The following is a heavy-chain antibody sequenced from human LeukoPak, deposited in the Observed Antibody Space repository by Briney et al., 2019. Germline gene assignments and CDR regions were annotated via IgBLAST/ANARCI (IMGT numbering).Heavy chain of an antibody. CDR2: IQNDGNNK. Sequence: GGSLRLSCAASGFTFSSNGMHWVRRAPGKGLECVAFIQNDGNNKKYADSVKGRFTISRDNSKNTLYLQMNSLRAEDTAVYYCARDWGTSSLYLVNWGQGTLVTVSS. V-gene: IGHV3-30*02. J-gene: IGHJ4*02. CDR3: ARDWGTSSLYLVN. CDR1: GFTFSSNG. D-gene: IGHD6-6*01.